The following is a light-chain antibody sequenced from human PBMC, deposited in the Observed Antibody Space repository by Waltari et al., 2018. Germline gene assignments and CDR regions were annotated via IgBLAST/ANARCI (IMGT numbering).Light chain of an antibody. Sequence: DIVMTQSPDSLTVSQCERATINCRSSQSVSGHVNNKNYLAWYRQKPGQPPKLLISWASTREFGVPDRFSGSGSGTEFTLTISSLQPEDVAVYYCQQYYNTPPTFGQGTKVEIK. V-gene: IGKV4-1*01. J-gene: IGKJ1*01. CDR3: QQYYNTPPT. CDR1: QSVSGHVNNKNY. CDR2: WAS.